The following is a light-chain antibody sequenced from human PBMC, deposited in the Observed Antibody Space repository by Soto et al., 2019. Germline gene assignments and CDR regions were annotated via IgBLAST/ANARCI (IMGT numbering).Light chain of an antibody. J-gene: IGLJ2*01. CDR3: AAWDDSLIGPV. V-gene: IGLV1-44*01. CDR1: SSNIGSNT. Sequence: QSVLTQPPSASGTPGQRVTISCSGSSSNIGSNTVNWYQQLPGTAPKLLIYSNSQRPSGVPDRFSGSKSGTSASLAISGLQSEDEADYYCAAWDDSLIGPVFGGGTKLPVL. CDR2: SNS.